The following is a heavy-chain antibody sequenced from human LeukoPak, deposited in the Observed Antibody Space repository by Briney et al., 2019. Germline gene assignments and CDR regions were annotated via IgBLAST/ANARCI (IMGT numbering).Heavy chain of an antibody. CDR2: IIPIFGTA. V-gene: IGHV1-69*13. J-gene: IGHJ4*02. CDR3: ARTYSSGWYGDY. D-gene: IGHD6-19*01. CDR1: GGTFSSYA. Sequence: GASVKVSCKASGGTFSSYAISWVRQAPGQGLEWMGGIIPIFGTANYAQKFQGGVTITADESTSTAYMELSSLRSEDTAVYYCARTYSSGWYGDYWGQGTLVTVSS.